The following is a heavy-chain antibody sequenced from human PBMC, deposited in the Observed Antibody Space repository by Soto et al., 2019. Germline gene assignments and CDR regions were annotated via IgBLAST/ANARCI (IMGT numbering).Heavy chain of an antibody. CDR3: ARVGDGYNLVYFDY. CDR2: ISYDGSNK. D-gene: IGHD5-12*01. V-gene: IGHV3-30-3*01. J-gene: IGHJ4*02. Sequence: GGSLRLSCAASGFTFSSYAMHWVRQAPGKGLEWVAVISYDGSNKYYADSVKGRFTISRDNSKNTLYLQMNSLRAEDTAVYYCARVGDGYNLVYFDYWGQGTLVTVSS. CDR1: GFTFSSYA.